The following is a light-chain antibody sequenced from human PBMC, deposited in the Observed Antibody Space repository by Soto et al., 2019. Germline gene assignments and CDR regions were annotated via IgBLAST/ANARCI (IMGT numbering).Light chain of an antibody. V-gene: IGLV2-14*01. J-gene: IGLJ1*01. Sequence: QSARTQPASVSGSPGQSITISCTGTSSDVGGYNYVSWYQQHPVKAPKLMIYDVTNRPSGVSDRFSGSKSGNTASLTISGLQAEDEADYYCSSYTRSSTPYVFGTGTKVTVL. CDR1: SSDVGGYNY. CDR2: DVT. CDR3: SSYTRSSTPYV.